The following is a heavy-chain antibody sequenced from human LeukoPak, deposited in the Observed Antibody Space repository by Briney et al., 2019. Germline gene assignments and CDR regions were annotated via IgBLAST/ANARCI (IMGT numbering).Heavy chain of an antibody. CDR3: ARXGSGRYDFNFDY. D-gene: IGHD3-3*01. Sequence: PGGSLRLSCAASGFTFSSYSMNWVRQAPGKGLEWVSSISSSSSYIYYADSVKGRFTISRDNAKNSLYLQMNSLRAEDTAVYYCARXGSGRYDFNFDYWGQGTLVTVSS. V-gene: IGHV3-21*01. CDR1: GFTFSSYS. CDR2: ISSSSSYI. J-gene: IGHJ4*02.